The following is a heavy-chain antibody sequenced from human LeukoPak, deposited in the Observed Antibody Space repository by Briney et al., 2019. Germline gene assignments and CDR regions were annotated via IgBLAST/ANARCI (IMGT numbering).Heavy chain of an antibody. J-gene: IGHJ4*02. CDR3: ARGTYRRTASGSNHYYFDY. CDR1: GYTFTGYY. V-gene: IGHV1-2*04. Sequence: GASVKVSCKASGYTFTGYYMHWVRQAPGQGLEWMGWINPNSGGTNYPQKFQGWVTMTRDTSINTAYMELSRLRSDDTAVYYCARGTYRRTASGSNHYYFDYWGQGTLVTVFS. D-gene: IGHD1-14*01. CDR2: INPNSGGT.